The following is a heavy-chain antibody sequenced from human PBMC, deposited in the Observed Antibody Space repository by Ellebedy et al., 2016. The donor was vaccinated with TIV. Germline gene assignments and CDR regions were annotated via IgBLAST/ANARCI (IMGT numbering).Heavy chain of an antibody. CDR2: ISPDGSKT. Sequence: GESLKISCAASGFTFSDYWMHWVRQAPGKGLVWVSRISPDGSKTAYADSVKGRFTISRDNAKNTLDLQMNSLTVEDTAVYYCTYFWGGFNHWGQGTLVTVSS. J-gene: IGHJ4*02. CDR1: GFTFSDYW. CDR3: TYFWGGFNH. V-gene: IGHV3-74*01. D-gene: IGHD3-16*01.